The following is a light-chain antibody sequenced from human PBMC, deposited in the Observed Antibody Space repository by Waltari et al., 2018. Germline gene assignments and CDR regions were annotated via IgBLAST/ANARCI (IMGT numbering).Light chain of an antibody. CDR2: SND. CDR1: SSNIGRNT. J-gene: IGLJ3*02. Sequence: QSVFTQSPSAARPPGQRVTFSCSGSSSNIGRNTVRWYQHLPGTAPKLLIYSNDERPSGVPDRFSGSKSGTSASLAISGLQSEDEADYYCASWDDSLSGHWVFGGGTKLTVL. V-gene: IGLV1-44*01. CDR3: ASWDDSLSGHWV.